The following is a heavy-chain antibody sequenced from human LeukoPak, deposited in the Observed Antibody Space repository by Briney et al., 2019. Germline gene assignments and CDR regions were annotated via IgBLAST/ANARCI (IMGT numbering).Heavy chain of an antibody. CDR3: AKGEGIVGATLNFDY. CDR1: GFSVTSNY. J-gene: IGHJ4*02. Sequence: GGSLRLSCAVSGFSVTSNYMSWVRQAPGKGLEWVSVFYVGGATYYADSVKGRFTISRDNSENTLYLQMKSLRAEDMDVYYCAKGEGIVGATLNFDYWGQGTLVTVSS. CDR2: FYVGGAT. V-gene: IGHV3-53*01. D-gene: IGHD1-26*01.